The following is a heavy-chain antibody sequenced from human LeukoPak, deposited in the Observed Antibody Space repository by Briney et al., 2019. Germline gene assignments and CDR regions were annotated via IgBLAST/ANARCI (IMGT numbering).Heavy chain of an antibody. CDR3: ARESWNYVGGFDY. Sequence: SETLSLTCTVSGGSISSGSYYWSWIRQPAGKGLEWIGRIYTSGSTNYNPSLKSRVTISVDTSKNQFSLKLSSVTAADTAVYYCARESWNYVGGFDYWGQGTLVTASS. D-gene: IGHD1-7*01. CDR2: IYTSGST. V-gene: IGHV4-61*02. J-gene: IGHJ4*02. CDR1: GGSISSGSYY.